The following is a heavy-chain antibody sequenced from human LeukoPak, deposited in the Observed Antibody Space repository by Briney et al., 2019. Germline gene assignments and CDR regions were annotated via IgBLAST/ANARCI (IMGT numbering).Heavy chain of an antibody. D-gene: IGHD3-3*01. CDR1: GXTXXXNG. Sequence: SXXXSXXAXGXTXXXNGMNWVGQAQGKGREGGAVIWYEGRKKKYADSGRGGFTISRDNSKNTLYLQMNSLRAEDTAVYYCARDLDDFWSGHTNPKTLDYWGQGTLVTVSS. CDR2: IWYEGRKK. CDR3: ARDLDDFWSGHTNPKTLDY. V-gene: IGHV3-33*01. J-gene: IGHJ4*02.